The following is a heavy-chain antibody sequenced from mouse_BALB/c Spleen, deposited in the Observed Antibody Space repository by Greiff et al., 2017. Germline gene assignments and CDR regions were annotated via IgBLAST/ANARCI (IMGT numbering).Heavy chain of an antibody. CDR1: GFSLSTSGMG. V-gene: IGHV8-12*01. CDR3: ARHYGSSYDAMDY. D-gene: IGHD1-1*01. CDR2: IYWDDDK. Sequence: QVTLKVSGPGILQPSQTLSLTCSFSGFSLSTSGMGVSWIRQPSGKGLEWLAHIYWDDDKRYNPSLKSRLTISKDTSSSQVFLKITSVDTADTATYDCARHYGSSYDAMDYWGQGTSVTVSS. J-gene: IGHJ4*01.